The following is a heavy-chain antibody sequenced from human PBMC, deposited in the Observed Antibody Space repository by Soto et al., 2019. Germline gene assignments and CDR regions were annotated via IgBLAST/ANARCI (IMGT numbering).Heavy chain of an antibody. D-gene: IGHD6-19*01. V-gene: IGHV3-73*01. CDR3: TRQTDAVQWLVVPTDYNFDY. J-gene: IGHJ4*02. CDR1: GFTFGGSA. CDR2: IRSKTNSYAT. Sequence: EGSLRLSCAASGFTFGGSAVHWVRQASGKGLEWVGHIRSKTNSYATAYAESVKGRFTISRDDSMNTAYLQMNSLKTEDTAVYFCTRQTDAVQWLVVPTDYNFDYWGQGTLVTVSS.